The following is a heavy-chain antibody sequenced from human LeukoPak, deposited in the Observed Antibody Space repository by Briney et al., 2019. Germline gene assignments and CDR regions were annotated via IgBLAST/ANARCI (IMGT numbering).Heavy chain of an antibody. V-gene: IGHV1-2*02. CDR2: INPNSGGT. CDR3: ARAKRITMVRGVIVSFDY. Sequence: AASVKVSCKASGYTFTGYYMHWVRQAPGQGLEWMGWINPNSGGTNYAQKFQGRVTMTRDTSISTAYMELSRLRSDDTAVYYCARAKRITMVRGVIVSFDYWGQGTLVTVSS. D-gene: IGHD3-10*01. CDR1: GYTFTGYY. J-gene: IGHJ4*02.